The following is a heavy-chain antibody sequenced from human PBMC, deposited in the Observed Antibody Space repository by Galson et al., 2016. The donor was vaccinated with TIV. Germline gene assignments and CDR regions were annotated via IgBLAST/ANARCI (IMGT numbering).Heavy chain of an antibody. V-gene: IGHV4-34*01. Sequence: ETLSLTCAVYGGSFSGYYWSWIRQPPEKGLEWIGEINHSGSSNYNPSLKSRVTISMDTSRNQFSLKLTSVTAADTAVYYCARGRGLSLWGQGTLVTVSA. CDR2: INHSGSS. J-gene: IGHJ4*02. CDR1: GGSFSGYY. D-gene: IGHD3-16*02. CDR3: ARGRGLSL.